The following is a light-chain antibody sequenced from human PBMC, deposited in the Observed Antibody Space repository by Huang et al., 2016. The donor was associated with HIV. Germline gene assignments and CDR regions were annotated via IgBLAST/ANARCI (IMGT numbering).Light chain of an antibody. Sequence: DVVLTQSPLSLPVTLGQPASISCRSSQSLIYSDGNTYLTWFQQRPGQSPRRLMYKGSNRDSWVPDRCGGSGSGTDFTLKISRVEAEDVGVYFCMQGTHSPPGTFGQGTKVDIK. CDR2: KGS. J-gene: IGKJ1*01. V-gene: IGKV2-30*01. CDR1: QSLIYSDGNTY. CDR3: MQGTHSPPGT.